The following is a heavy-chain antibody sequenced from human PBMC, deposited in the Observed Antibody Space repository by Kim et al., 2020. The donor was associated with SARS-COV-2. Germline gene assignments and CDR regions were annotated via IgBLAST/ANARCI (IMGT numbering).Heavy chain of an antibody. Sequence: GGSLRLSCAASGFTFSSYGMHWVRQAPGKGLEWVAVISYDGSNKYYADSVKGRFTISRDNSKNTLYLQMNSLRAEDTAVYYCAREDVDTAMVHWYFDLWGRGTLVTVSS. CDR1: GFTFSSYG. CDR3: AREDVDTAMVHWYFDL. V-gene: IGHV3-33*05. D-gene: IGHD5-18*01. CDR2: ISYDGSNK. J-gene: IGHJ2*01.